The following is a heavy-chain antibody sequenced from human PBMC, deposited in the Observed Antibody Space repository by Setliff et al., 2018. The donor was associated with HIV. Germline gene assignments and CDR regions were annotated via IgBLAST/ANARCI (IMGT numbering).Heavy chain of an antibody. CDR2: ISSSGSTI. V-gene: IGHV3-11*04. CDR3: AREDPARVSPDY. Sequence: PGGSLRLPCAASGFTFSDYYMSWIRQAPGKGLEWVSYISSSGSTIYYAVSVKGRFTISRDNAKTSLYLQMNSLRAEDTAVYYCAREDPARVSPDYWGQGTLVTVSS. J-gene: IGHJ4*02. CDR1: GFTFSDYY. D-gene: IGHD6-13*01.